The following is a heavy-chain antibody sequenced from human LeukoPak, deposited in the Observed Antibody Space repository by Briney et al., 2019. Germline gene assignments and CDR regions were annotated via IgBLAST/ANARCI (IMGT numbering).Heavy chain of an antibody. CDR3: AKWGDYDVLTGYYVSDY. D-gene: IGHD3-9*01. V-gene: IGHV3-23*01. Sequence: PGGPLRLSCAASGFNFSNYAMSGVRQPAGKGLHGVSAITGSGGNTYYADSVKGRFTISRDNSKNTVFLQMNSLRAEDTAVYYCAKWGDYDVLTGYYVSDYWGQGTLVTVSS. CDR2: ITGSGGNT. J-gene: IGHJ4*02. CDR1: GFNFSNYA.